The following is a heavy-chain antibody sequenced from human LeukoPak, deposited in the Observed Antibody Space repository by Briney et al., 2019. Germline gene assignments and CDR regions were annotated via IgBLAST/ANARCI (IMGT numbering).Heavy chain of an antibody. CDR2: ISGSGGGT. CDR3: AKDKLGAGGQSDY. Sequence: GGPLRLSCAASGFTFSSYAMSWVRQAPGKGLEWVSSISGSGGGTYYTDSVQGRFTMSRDNSKNTLSLQMNSLRAEDTALYYCAKDKLGAGGQSDYWGQGTLVTVSS. V-gene: IGHV3-23*01. CDR1: GFTFSSYA. J-gene: IGHJ4*02. D-gene: IGHD6-13*01.